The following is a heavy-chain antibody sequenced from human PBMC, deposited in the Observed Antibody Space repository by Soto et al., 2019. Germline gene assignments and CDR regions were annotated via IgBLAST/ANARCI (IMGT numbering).Heavy chain of an antibody. CDR3: ARHRIAVAGPLDY. V-gene: IGHV4-39*01. D-gene: IGHD6-19*01. Sequence: QLQLQESGPGLLEPSETLSLTCTVSGGAIRNSIYYWGWIRQPPGKGLEWIGTIYYDGSVAYSPSLKGRVTLSVDTSRNHFSVKINSVTAADTAVYFCARHRIAVAGPLDYWGQGTLVTVSS. CDR1: GGAIRNSIYY. J-gene: IGHJ4*02. CDR2: IYYDGSV.